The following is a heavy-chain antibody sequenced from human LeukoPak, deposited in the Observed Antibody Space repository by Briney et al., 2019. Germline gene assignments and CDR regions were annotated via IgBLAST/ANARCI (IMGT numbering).Heavy chain of an antibody. V-gene: IGHV3-23*01. CDR2: ISGSGGST. CDR1: GFTFSSYA. CDR3: AKGGDYGGNFLFGY. J-gene: IGHJ4*02. Sequence: GGSLRLSCAASGFTFSSYAMSWVRQAPGKGLGWVSAISGSGGSTYYADSVKGRFTISRDNSKNTLYLQMNSLRAEDTAVYYCAKGGDYGGNFLFGYWGQGTLVTVSS. D-gene: IGHD4-23*01.